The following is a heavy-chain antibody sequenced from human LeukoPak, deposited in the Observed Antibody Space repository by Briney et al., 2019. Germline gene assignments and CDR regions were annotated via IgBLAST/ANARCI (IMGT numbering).Heavy chain of an antibody. D-gene: IGHD3-10*01. Sequence: GVLRLSCAASGFTFSSYSMNWVRQAPGKGLEWVSSISSSSSYIYYADSVKGRFTISRDNAKNSLYLQMNSLRAEDTAVYYCAREGLYYYGSGSEDYWGQGTLVTVSS. V-gene: IGHV3-21*01. CDR3: AREGLYYYGSGSEDY. J-gene: IGHJ4*02. CDR2: ISSSSSYI. CDR1: GFTFSSYS.